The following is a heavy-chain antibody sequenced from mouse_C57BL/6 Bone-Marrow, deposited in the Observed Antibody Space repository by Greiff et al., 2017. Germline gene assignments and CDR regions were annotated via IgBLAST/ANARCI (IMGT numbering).Heavy chain of an antibody. CDR3: ARTHYYGSPWFAY. J-gene: IGHJ3*01. Sequence: VQLQQSGAELVKPGASVKLSCTASGFNIKDYYMHWVKQRPEQGLEWIGRIDPEDGETNYAPKFQGKAIITADTSSNTAYLQLSSLTSEDTAVYYCARTHYYGSPWFAYWGQGTLVTVSA. CDR1: GFNIKDYY. CDR2: IDPEDGET. D-gene: IGHD1-1*01. V-gene: IGHV14-2*01.